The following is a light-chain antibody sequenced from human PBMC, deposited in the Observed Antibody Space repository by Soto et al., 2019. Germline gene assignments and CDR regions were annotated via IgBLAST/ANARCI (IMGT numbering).Light chain of an antibody. CDR3: QVWDSGSDLVV. V-gene: IGLV3-21*04. CDR1: TIGSRS. Sequence: SYELTQAPSVSVAPGKTARITCGGTTIGSRSVHWYQQKPGQAPVVVINDDSDRPSGIPERFSGSNFGSMATLTITRVEAGDEADYYCQVWDSGSDLVVFGGGTKLTVL. CDR2: DDS. J-gene: IGLJ2*01.